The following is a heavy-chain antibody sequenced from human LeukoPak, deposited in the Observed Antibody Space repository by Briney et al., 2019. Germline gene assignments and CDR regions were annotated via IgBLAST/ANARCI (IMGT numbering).Heavy chain of an antibody. D-gene: IGHD1-26*01. J-gene: IGHJ4*02. CDR3: ARETGLYSGSYFDH. Sequence: GGSLRLSCAASGFTFGYYAMSWVRQPPGKGLEWVAYISSIGSTIYYADSVKGRFTISRDNAKNSLYLQMNSLRAEDTAVYYCARETGLYSGSYFDHWGQGTLVTVSS. CDR1: GFTFGYYA. CDR2: ISSIGSTI. V-gene: IGHV3-48*03.